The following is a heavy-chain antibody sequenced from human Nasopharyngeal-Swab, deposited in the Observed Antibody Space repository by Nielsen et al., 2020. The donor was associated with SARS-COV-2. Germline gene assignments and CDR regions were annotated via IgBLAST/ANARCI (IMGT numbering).Heavy chain of an antibody. CDR1: GGSISSSSYC. J-gene: IGHJ4*02. CDR3: ARHRYSSSWSWYFDY. Sequence: SETLSLTCTVPGGSISSSSYCWGWIRQPPGKGLEWIGSIYYSGSTYYNPSLKSRVTISVDTSKNQFSLKLSPVTAADTAVYYCARHRYSSSWSWYFDYWGQGTLGTVSS. D-gene: IGHD6-13*01. V-gene: IGHV4-39*01. CDR2: IYYSGST.